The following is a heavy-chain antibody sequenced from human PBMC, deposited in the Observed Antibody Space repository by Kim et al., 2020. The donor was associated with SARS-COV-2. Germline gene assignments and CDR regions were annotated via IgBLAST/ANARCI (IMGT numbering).Heavy chain of an antibody. CDR3: TRDHIVVVTAIRTPQDYYYYGMDV. V-gene: IGHV3-49*03. Sequence: GGSLRLSCTASGFTFGDYAMSWFRQAPGKGLEWVGFIRSKAYGGTTEYAASVKGRFTISRDDSKSIAYLQMNSLKTEDTAVYYCTRDHIVVVTAIRTPQDYYYYGMDVWGQGTTVTVSS. CDR1: GFTFGDYA. J-gene: IGHJ6*02. D-gene: IGHD2-21*02. CDR2: IRSKAYGGTT.